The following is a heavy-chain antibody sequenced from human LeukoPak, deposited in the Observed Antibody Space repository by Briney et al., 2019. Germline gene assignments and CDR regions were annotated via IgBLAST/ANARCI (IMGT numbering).Heavy chain of an antibody. Sequence: PGGSLRLSCAASGFTFSSYSMNWVRQAPGKGLEWVSYISSSSTIYYADSVKGRFTISRDNAKNSLYLQMNSLRAEDTAVYYCARYDYGGYLFDYWGQGTLVTVSS. J-gene: IGHJ4*02. CDR3: ARYDYGGYLFDY. CDR1: GFTFSSYS. D-gene: IGHD4-17*01. V-gene: IGHV3-48*01. CDR2: ISSSSTI.